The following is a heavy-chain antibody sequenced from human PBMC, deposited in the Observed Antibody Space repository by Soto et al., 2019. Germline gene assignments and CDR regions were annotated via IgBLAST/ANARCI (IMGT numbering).Heavy chain of an antibody. Sequence: QVTLKESGPVLVKPTETLTLTCTVSGFSLSNARMGVSWIRQPPGKALEWLAHIFSNDEKSYSTSLKSRLTISKDTSKSQVVLTMINMDPVDTATYYCARTPSIAAAGTFPDYWGQGTLVTVSS. D-gene: IGHD6-13*01. V-gene: IGHV2-26*01. CDR3: ARTPSIAAAGTFPDY. CDR2: IFSNDEK. J-gene: IGHJ4*02. CDR1: GFSLSNARMG.